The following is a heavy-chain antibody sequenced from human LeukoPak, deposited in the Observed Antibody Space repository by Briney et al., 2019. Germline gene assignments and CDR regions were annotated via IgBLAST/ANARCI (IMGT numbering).Heavy chain of an antibody. CDR3: ARLVRTYYYDSSGYYWDY. Sequence: SETLSLTCTVSGGSISSDDWSWIRQPPGEGLWYIWYIYYSGSTNYNTSLKSRVTISVDTSKNQFSLKLSSVTAADTAVYYCARLVRTYYYDSSGYYWDYWGQGTLVTVSS. CDR2: IYYSGST. V-gene: IGHV4-59*08. CDR1: GGSISSDD. J-gene: IGHJ4*02. D-gene: IGHD3-22*01.